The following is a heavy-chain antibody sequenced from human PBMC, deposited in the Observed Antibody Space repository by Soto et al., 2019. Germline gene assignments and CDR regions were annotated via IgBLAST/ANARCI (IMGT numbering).Heavy chain of an antibody. CDR2: INHSGST. V-gene: IGHV4-34*01. CDR3: ARSYYRSGSYYRDY. CDR1: GGSFSGYY. Sequence: SETLSITCAVYGGSFSGYYWSWIRQPPGKGLEWIGEINHSGSTNYNPSLKSRVTISVDTSKNQFSLKLSSVTAADTAVYYCARSYYRSGSYYRDYWGQGTLVTVFS. J-gene: IGHJ4*02. D-gene: IGHD3-10*01.